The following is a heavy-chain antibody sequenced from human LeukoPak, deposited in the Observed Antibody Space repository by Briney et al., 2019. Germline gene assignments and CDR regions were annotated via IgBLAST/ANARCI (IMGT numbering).Heavy chain of an antibody. CDR3: ARGGSYRYYFDY. V-gene: IGHV4-59*01. CDR2: IYYSGST. Sequence: SETLSLTCTVSGGSISSYYWSWIRQPPGKGLEWIGYIYYSGSTNYNPSLKSRVTISVDTSKNQFSLKLSSVTAADTAVYYCARGGSYRYYFDYWGQRTLVTVSS. CDR1: GGSISSYY. D-gene: IGHD1-26*01. J-gene: IGHJ4*02.